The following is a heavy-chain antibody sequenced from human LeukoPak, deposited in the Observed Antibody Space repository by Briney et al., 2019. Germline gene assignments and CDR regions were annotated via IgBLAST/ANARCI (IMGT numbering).Heavy chain of an antibody. V-gene: IGHV3-23*01. Sequence: PGGSLRLSCAASVFTFSNSAMNWVRQAPGKGLEWVSTISSGGAGTYYADSVKGRFSISRDNSKNTLYLQMNSLRAEDTAVYYCAKSGGSGTYPNWFDSWGQGTPVTVSS. CDR3: AKSGGSGTYPNWFDS. J-gene: IGHJ5*01. D-gene: IGHD3-10*01. CDR1: VFTFSNSA. CDR2: ISSGGAGT.